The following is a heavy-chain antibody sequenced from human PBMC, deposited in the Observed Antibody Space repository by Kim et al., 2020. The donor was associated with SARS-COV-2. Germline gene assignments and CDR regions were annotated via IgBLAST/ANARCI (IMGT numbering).Heavy chain of an antibody. Sequence: SETLSLTCTVSGGSISSSSYYWGWIRQPPGKGLEWIGSIYYSGSTDYNPSLKSRVTISVDTSKNQFSLKLSSVTAADTAVYYCARSPRMYGSGSYYRTSFDIWGQGTMVTVSS. J-gene: IGHJ3*02. CDR2: IYYSGST. V-gene: IGHV4-39*01. CDR1: GGSISSSSYY. CDR3: ARSPRMYGSGSYYRTSFDI. D-gene: IGHD3-10*01.